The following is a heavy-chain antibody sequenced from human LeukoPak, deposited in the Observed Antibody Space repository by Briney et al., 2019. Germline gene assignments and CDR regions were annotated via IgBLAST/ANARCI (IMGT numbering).Heavy chain of an antibody. Sequence: SETLSLTCTVSGGSISSGSYYWSWIRQPAGKGLEWIGRIYTSGSTNYNPSLKSRVTISVDTSKNQFSLKLSSVTAADTAVYYCASDLPGGYWGQGTLVTVSS. CDR3: ASDLPGGY. CDR1: GGSISSGSYY. CDR2: IYTSGST. J-gene: IGHJ4*02. V-gene: IGHV4-61*02.